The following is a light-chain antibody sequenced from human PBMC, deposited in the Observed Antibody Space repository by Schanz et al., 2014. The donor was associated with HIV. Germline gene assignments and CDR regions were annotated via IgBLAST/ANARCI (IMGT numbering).Light chain of an antibody. CDR3: SSYTSSSTVL. J-gene: IGLJ2*01. CDR2: DVS. Sequence: QSALTQPRSVPGSPGQSVTISCTGTSSDVRSYNYVSWYQQLPGKVPKLMIYDVSNRASGVSNRFSGSKSGKTASLTISGLQAEDETDYYCSSYTSSSTVLFGGGTKLTVL. V-gene: IGLV2-14*03. CDR1: SSDVRSYNY.